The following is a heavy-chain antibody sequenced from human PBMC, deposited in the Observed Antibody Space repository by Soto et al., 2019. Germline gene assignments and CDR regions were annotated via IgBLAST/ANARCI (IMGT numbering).Heavy chain of an antibody. D-gene: IGHD3-16*01. J-gene: IGHJ5*02. CDR3: GEKQKGDPDH. CDR2: IWYDGSNK. CDR1: GFTFSSYG. Sequence: QVQLVESGGGVVQPGRSLRLSCAASGFTFSSYGMHWVRQAPGKGLEWVAVIWYDGSNKYYADSVKGRFTISRDNSKNPLDLEKNRPGAGGTGGEYRGEKQKGDPDHRGQGTLVTVSS. V-gene: IGHV3-33*01.